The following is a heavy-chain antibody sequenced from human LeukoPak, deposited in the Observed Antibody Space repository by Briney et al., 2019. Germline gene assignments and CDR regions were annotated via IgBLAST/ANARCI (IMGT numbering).Heavy chain of an antibody. J-gene: IGHJ4*02. CDR3: ARDSYCSGGGCYLLFDY. CDR1: GFTFNSYW. V-gene: IGHV3-7*01. Sequence: GGSLRLSCAASGFTFNSYWMSWVRQAPGKGLEWVANINQHGSERYYVDSVKGRFTISRDNAKNSLFLQMSSLRAGDTAVYYCARDSYCSGGGCYLLFDYWGQGTLVTVSS. D-gene: IGHD2-15*01. CDR2: INQHGSER.